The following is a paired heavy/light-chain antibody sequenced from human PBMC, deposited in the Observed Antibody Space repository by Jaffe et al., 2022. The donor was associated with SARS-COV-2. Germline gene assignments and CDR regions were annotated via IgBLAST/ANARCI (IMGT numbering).Heavy chain of an antibody. CDR1: GWSLSGYH. J-gene: IGHJ5*02. CDR2: INESGSA. D-gene: IGHD6-19*01. Sequence: QVQLQQWGAGLLKPSETLSLTCAVNGWSLSGYHWSWIRQSPGKGLEWIGEINESGSANYNPSLESRLTISVDKSKNQFSLKLKSVTAADTGIYYCARGGSSGWYGVWFDPWGQGTLVTVSS. CDR3: ARGGSSGWYGVWFDP. V-gene: IGHV4-34*01.
Light chain of an antibody. V-gene: IGKV4-1*01. CDR2: WAS. CDR3: QQCHTAPWT. J-gene: IGKJ1*01. CDR1: QSVLSNSNNKHY. Sequence: DIVMTQSPDSLAVSLGERATINCKSSQSVLSNSNNKHYLAWFQQKPGQPPKLLIYWASTRESGVPDRFSGSGSGTDFTLTISSLQPEDAAIYFCQQCHTAPWTFGQGTKVEL.